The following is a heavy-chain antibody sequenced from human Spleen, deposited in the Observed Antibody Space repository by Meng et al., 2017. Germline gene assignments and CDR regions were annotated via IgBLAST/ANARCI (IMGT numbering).Heavy chain of an antibody. J-gene: IGHJ4*02. CDR2: INHSGST. Sequence: GQLHRWGAGRLKPSETLSLTCVISGGSLSDYYWSWIRQPPGKGLEWIGEINHSGSTNYNPSLESRATISVDTSQNNLSLKLSSVTAADSAVYYCARGPTTMAHDFDYWGQGTLVTVSS. CDR3: ARGPTTMAHDFDY. V-gene: IGHV4-34*01. D-gene: IGHD4-11*01. CDR1: GGSLSDYY.